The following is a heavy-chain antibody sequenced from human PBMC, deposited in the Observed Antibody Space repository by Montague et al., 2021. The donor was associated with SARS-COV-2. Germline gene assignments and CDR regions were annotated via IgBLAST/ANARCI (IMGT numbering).Heavy chain of an antibody. CDR3: ASEDIVVVMGAFDI. V-gene: IGHV3-30*04. Sequence: SLRLSFSASGFTFSSYAMHWVRQAPGKGLEWVAVISYDGSNKYYADSVKGRFTISRDNSKNTLYLQMNSLRAEDTAVYYCASEDIVVVMGAFDIWGQGTMVTVSS. J-gene: IGHJ3*02. CDR1: GFTFSSYA. D-gene: IGHD2-2*01. CDR2: ISYDGSNK.